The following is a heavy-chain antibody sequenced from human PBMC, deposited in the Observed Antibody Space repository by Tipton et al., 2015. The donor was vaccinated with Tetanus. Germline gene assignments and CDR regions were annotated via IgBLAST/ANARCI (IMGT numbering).Heavy chain of an antibody. CDR3: VRGRGSGAQSFGFEF. J-gene: IGHJ4*02. Sequence: LVKPTQTLSLTCAVSGALLSTGGYSWGWIRQPPGQGLEWIGYIYHTGSTYYNPSLRSRVTISAVGYKNQISLKLSSVTAADTGVYFCVRGRGSGAQSFGFEFWGRGTQVAVSS. CDR1: GALLSTGGYS. D-gene: IGHD3-10*01. V-gene: IGHV4-30-2*01. CDR2: IYHTGST.